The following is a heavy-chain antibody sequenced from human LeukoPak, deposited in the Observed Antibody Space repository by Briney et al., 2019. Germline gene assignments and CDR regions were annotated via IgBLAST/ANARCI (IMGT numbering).Heavy chain of an antibody. J-gene: IGHJ4*02. CDR2: ITGTGRTT. CDR3: ATDGDGHGGYALHY. CDR1: GFTFNSLS. D-gene: IGHD5-18*01. V-gene: IGHV3-48*01. Sequence: GGSLRLSCLASGFTFNSLSMNWVRQVPGKGLEWVSHITGTGRTTQYSDSVKGRFSISRDNAKNSLFLQMDSLRVEGTGIYYCATDGDGHGGYALHYWGQGILVAVSS.